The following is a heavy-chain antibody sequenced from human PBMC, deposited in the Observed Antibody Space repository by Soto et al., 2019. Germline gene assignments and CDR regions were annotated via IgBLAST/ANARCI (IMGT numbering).Heavy chain of an antibody. CDR3: ARSSERLGESFDY. CDR2: INPNSGGT. Sequence: ASVKVSGKASGYTFTGYYMHWVRQAPGQGLEWMGWINPNSGGTNYAQKFQGRVTMTRDTSISTAYMELSRLRSDDTAVYYCARSSERLGESFDYWGQGTLVTV. V-gene: IGHV1-2*02. J-gene: IGHJ4*02. D-gene: IGHD3-16*01. CDR1: GYTFTGYY.